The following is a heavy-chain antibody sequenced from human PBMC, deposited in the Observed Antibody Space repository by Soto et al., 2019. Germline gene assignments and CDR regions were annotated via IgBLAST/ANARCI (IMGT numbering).Heavy chain of an antibody. CDR1: GASIKSDTW. CDR3: ARADSVLLAKGFDL. CDR2: IYHNGRA. J-gene: IGHJ4*02. V-gene: IGHV4-4*02. D-gene: IGHD2-15*01. Sequence: SETLSLTCDVSGASIKSDTWWTWVRQSPGKGLEWIGEIYHNGRAFDNPSLKGRVTISIDKSNNQFSLNLTSVTAADTAVYYCARADSVLLAKGFDLWGQGTLVTVSS.